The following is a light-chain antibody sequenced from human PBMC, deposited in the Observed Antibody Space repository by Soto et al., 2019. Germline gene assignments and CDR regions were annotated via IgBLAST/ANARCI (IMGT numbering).Light chain of an antibody. Sequence: DVVMTQSPLFLPVSIGQPASISCSSNESLVHSDGIAYFSWFQQRPGRSQRRIIYKAYNRDSGVTDRFSGSGSGTDFALKISRLEAEDVGVYYCLQGTHWPITFGPGTRLEIK. CDR2: KAY. CDR3: LQGTHWPIT. V-gene: IGKV2-30*02. J-gene: IGKJ5*01. CDR1: ESLVHSDGIAY.